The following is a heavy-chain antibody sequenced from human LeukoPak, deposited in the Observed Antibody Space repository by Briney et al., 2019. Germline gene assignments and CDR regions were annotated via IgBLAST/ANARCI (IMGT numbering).Heavy chain of an antibody. Sequence: SETLSLTCAIYGGSFSGYYWSWIRQPPGKGLEWIGEINHSGSTNYNPSLKSRVTISVDKSKNQVSLKLSSVTAADTAVFYCVRYVVYGSGIYYFDYWGQGTLVTVSS. CDR3: VRYVVYGSGIYYFDY. V-gene: IGHV4-34*01. J-gene: IGHJ4*02. D-gene: IGHD3-10*01. CDR1: GGSFSGYY. CDR2: INHSGST.